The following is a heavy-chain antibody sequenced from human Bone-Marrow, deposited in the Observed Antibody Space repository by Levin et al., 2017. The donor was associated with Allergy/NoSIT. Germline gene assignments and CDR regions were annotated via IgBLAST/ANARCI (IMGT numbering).Heavy chain of an antibody. D-gene: IGHD2-21*02. CDR1: GFTVSSHY. CDR3: ARDCGGDCSWVDFGY. CDR2: IYSGGST. V-gene: IGHV3-53*01. J-gene: IGHJ4*02. Sequence: GESLKISCAASGFTVSSHYMSWVRQAPGKGLEWVSVIYSGGSTYYADSVKGRFTISRDNSKNTLYLQMNSLRAEDTAVYYCARDCGGDCSWVDFGYWGQGTLVTVSS.